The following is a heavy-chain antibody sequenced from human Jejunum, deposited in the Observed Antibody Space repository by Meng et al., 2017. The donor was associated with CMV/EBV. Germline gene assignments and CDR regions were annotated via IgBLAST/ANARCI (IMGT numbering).Heavy chain of an antibody. CDR3: ARKQWEPDY. D-gene: IGHD1-26*01. Sequence: QGSCKTSGYALSDYGFSWVRQAPGQGLEWIGWVSSYTDNTKYAPKFQGRVTMTADASTTTAHLELRSLRSDDTAVYYCARKQWEPDYWGQGTLVTVSS. CDR1: GYALSDYG. CDR2: VSSYTDNT. J-gene: IGHJ4*02. V-gene: IGHV1-18*01.